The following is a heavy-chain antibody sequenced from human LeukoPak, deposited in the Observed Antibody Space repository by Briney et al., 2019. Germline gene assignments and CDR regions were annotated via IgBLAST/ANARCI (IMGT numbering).Heavy chain of an antibody. D-gene: IGHD3-9*01. CDR3: ARHLDILTGYYNPPGFDY. Sequence: PSETLSLTCTVSGGSISSSSYYWGWIRQPPGKGLEWIGSIYYSGSTYYNPSRKSRVTISVDTSKNQFSLKLSSVTAADTAVYYCARHLDILTGYYNPPGFDYWGQGTLVTVSS. V-gene: IGHV4-39*01. CDR2: IYYSGST. J-gene: IGHJ4*02. CDR1: GGSISSSSYY.